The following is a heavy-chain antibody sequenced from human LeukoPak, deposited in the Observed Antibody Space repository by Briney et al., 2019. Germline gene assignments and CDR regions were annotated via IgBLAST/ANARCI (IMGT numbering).Heavy chain of an antibody. Sequence: PSETLSLTCAVYGGSFSGYYWSWIRQPPGKGLEWIGGINHSGSTNYNPSLKSRVTISLDTSKNQFSLRLSSVTAADTAVYYCARDYVGVAGTFDYWGQGTLVTVSS. D-gene: IGHD6-19*01. CDR3: ARDYVGVAGTFDY. CDR2: INHSGST. V-gene: IGHV4-34*01. J-gene: IGHJ4*02. CDR1: GGSFSGYY.